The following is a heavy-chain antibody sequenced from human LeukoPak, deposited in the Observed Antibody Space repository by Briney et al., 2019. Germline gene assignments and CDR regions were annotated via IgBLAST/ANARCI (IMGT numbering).Heavy chain of an antibody. J-gene: IGHJ5*02. D-gene: IGHD1-14*01. Sequence: ASVKVSCKASGYTFTGYYMHWVRQAPGQGLEWMGWINPNSGGTNYAQKFQGRVTMTRDTSISTAYMELSRVRSDDTAVYYCARSARTPENWFDPWGQGTLVTVSS. CDR2: INPNSGGT. CDR3: ARSARTPENWFDP. CDR1: GYTFTGYY. V-gene: IGHV1-2*02.